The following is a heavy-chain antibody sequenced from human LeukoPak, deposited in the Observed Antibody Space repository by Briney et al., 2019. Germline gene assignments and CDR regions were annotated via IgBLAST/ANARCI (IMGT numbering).Heavy chain of an antibody. Sequence: GGSLRLSCAASGFTVSSNYMNWVRQAPGKGLEWVSVIYTGGSTYYADSVKGRFTISGDNAKNSLYLQMNSLRAEDTALYYCAKAEYSSGWYVDYWGQGTLVTVSS. J-gene: IGHJ4*02. V-gene: IGHV3-53*05. CDR2: IYTGGST. CDR1: GFTVSSNY. CDR3: AKAEYSSGWYVDY. D-gene: IGHD6-19*01.